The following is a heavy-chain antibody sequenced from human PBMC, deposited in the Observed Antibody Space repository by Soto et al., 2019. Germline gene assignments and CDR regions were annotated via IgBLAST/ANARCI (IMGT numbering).Heavy chain of an antibody. Sequence: PWETLSLTCSVSGGSINSNNYYWAWIRQPPGKGLAWIASVYYDGSTYYNPSLKSRVTISVDASKDRFSLQLRSVTAADTAVYYCAKVVVADTRHTESDSWGQGTLVTVSS. CDR3: AKVVVADTRHTESDS. CDR1: GGSINSNNYY. D-gene: IGHD2-15*01. J-gene: IGHJ4*02. CDR2: VYYDGST. V-gene: IGHV4-39*02.